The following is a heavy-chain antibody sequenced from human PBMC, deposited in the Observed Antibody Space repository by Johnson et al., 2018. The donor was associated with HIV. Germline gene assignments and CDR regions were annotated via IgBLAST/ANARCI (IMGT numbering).Heavy chain of an antibody. Sequence: QVQLVESGGGVVQPGGSLRLSCAASGFTFSSYGMHWVRQAPGKGLEWVAFIRYDGDNKYYGDSVKGRFTISRDNSKDTLYLQMNGLRPEDTAVYYCAKDEAQTLASAGRDACDFWGQGTAVTV. CDR3: AKDEAQTLASAGRDACDF. J-gene: IGHJ3*01. CDR2: IRYDGDNK. V-gene: IGHV3-30*02. CDR1: GFTFSSYG. D-gene: IGHD6-13*01.